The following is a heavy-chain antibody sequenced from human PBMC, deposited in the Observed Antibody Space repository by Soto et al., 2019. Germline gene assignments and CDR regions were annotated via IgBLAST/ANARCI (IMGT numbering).Heavy chain of an antibody. CDR1: GFTLIRYS. Sequence: GGSLRLSCVSSGFTLIRYSMNWVRRAPGKGLEWVSYISRSSSTIYYADSVKGRFTISRDNAENSLYLQMNSLRAEDTAVYYCARDLAGGTPDYWGQGTRVTVSS. CDR2: ISRSSSTI. D-gene: IGHD1-1*01. CDR3: ARDLAGGTPDY. V-gene: IGHV3-48*01. J-gene: IGHJ4*02.